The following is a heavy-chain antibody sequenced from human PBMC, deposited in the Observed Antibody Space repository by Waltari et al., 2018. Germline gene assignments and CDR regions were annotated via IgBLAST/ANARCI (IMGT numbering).Heavy chain of an antibody. CDR3: ARAEGEGRYFDWLFHNAFDI. V-gene: IGHV4-38-2*02. Sequence: QVQLQESGPGLVKPSETLSLTCTVSGYSISSGYYWGWIRQPPGKGLEWIGSIYHSGSTSYNPTLKGRVTISVDTSKNQFSLKLGSVTAADTAVYYCARAEGEGRYFDWLFHNAFDIWGQGTMVTVSS. J-gene: IGHJ3*02. CDR1: GYSISSGYY. D-gene: IGHD3-9*01. CDR2: IYHSGST.